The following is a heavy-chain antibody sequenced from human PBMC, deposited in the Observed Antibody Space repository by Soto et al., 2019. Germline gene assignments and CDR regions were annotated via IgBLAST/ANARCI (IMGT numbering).Heavy chain of an antibody. V-gene: IGHV1-18*01. CDR1: GYTFTSYG. Sequence: QVQLVQSGAEVKKPGASVKVSCKASGYTFTSYGISWVRQAPGQGLEWMGWISAYNGNTNYAQKLQGRVTMTTDTSTSTAYMELGSLRSDDTAVYYCATTPRSYGDPTQNWFDPWGQGTLVTVSS. CDR2: ISAYNGNT. CDR3: ATTPRSYGDPTQNWFDP. J-gene: IGHJ5*02. D-gene: IGHD4-17*01.